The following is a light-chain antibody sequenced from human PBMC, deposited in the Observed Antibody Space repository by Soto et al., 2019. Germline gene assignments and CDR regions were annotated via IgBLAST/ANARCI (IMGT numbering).Light chain of an antibody. CDR2: LNSDGSH. V-gene: IGLV4-69*01. J-gene: IGLJ2*01. CDR1: SGHSNYA. Sequence: QLVLTQSPSASASLGASVKLTCTLSSGHSNYAIAWHQQQPEKGPRYLMKLNSDGSHSKGDGIPDRFSGSSSGAERYLTISSLQSEDEADYYCQTWGTGIAVFGGGTKVTVL. CDR3: QTWGTGIAV.